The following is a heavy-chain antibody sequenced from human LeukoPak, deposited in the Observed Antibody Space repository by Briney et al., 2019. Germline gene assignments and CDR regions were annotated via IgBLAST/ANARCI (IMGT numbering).Heavy chain of an antibody. CDR2: IYYSGST. CDR3: ATLRRCSTTTCYDNYFYYYYMDV. CDR1: GGSISSYY. D-gene: IGHD2-2*01. V-gene: IGHV4-59*01. J-gene: IGHJ6*03. Sequence: SETLSLTCTVSGGSISSYYWSWIRQPPGKGLEWIGYIYYSGSTNYNPSLKSRVTISVDTSKNQFSLKLSSVTAADTAVYYCATLRRCSTTTCYDNYFYYYYMDVWGKGTTVTISS.